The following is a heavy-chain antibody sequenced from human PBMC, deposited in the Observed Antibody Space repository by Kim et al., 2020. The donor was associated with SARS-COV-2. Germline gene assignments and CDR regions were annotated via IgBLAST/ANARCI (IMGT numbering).Heavy chain of an antibody. CDR1: TSTFSNYV. CDR3: ARGMAPQPFAFDM. D-gene: IGHD5-18*01. Sequence: GGSLRLSCAASTSTFSNYVMNWVRQAPGKGLEWVSYIDSTGSDIYYADSVKGRFTISRDNAKSSLYLQMDSLRDEDTSVYFCARGMAPQPFAFDMWGQGTVVTVSS. CDR2: IDSTGSDI. V-gene: IGHV3-48*02. J-gene: IGHJ3*02.